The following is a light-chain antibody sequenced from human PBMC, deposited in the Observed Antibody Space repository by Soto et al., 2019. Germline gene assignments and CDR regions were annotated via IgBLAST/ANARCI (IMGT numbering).Light chain of an antibody. V-gene: IGKV1-5*01. CDR3: QQSYSTHLLT. CDR2: DAS. J-gene: IGKJ4*01. Sequence: DIQMTQSPSTLPASLGDRVTITCRASQSISSWLAWYQQKPGKAPKLLIYDASSSESGVPSSFSGSGSGTDFTLTISSLQHEDFANHYCQQSYSTHLLTFGGGTKVDIK. CDR1: QSISSW.